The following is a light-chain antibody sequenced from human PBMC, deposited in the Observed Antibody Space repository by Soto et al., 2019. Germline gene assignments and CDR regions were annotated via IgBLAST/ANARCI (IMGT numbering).Light chain of an antibody. CDR1: QSITNR. CDR2: DAS. Sequence: DIQMTQSPSTLSASVGDRVTITCRASQSITNRLAWYQQTPGKAPKVLIYDASNLQSGVPSRFSGSGFGTEFILTISSLQPDDFATYSCQHYGGLWTFGQGTKVDIK. V-gene: IGKV1-5*01. J-gene: IGKJ1*01. CDR3: QHYGGLWT.